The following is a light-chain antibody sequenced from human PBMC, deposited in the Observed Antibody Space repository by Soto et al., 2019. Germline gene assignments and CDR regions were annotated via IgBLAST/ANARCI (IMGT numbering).Light chain of an antibody. Sequence: EIVSTQSPGTLSLSPGERATLSCRASQSVQFNYVAWYEQKPGQAPRLLIYGASRRATGIPDRFSGSGSGTDSALTIRRLEPEDFAVYYCQQYGSSRTFGQGTKVDIK. CDR1: QSVQFNY. CDR2: GAS. J-gene: IGKJ1*01. V-gene: IGKV3-20*01. CDR3: QQYGSSRT.